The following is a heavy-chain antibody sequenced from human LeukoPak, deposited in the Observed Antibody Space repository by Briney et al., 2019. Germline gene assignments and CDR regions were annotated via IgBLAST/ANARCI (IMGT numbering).Heavy chain of an antibody. Sequence: SETLSLTCTVSGGSISSYYWRWVRQPPGKGLEGIGYLYYSGSTNYNPSLKSRVTISVDTSKNQFSLKLSSVTAADTAVYYCAREAYYDSSGYSHDAFDIWGQGTMVTVSS. CDR2: LYYSGST. CDR1: GGSISSYY. V-gene: IGHV4-59*01. J-gene: IGHJ3*02. D-gene: IGHD3-22*01. CDR3: AREAYYDSSGYSHDAFDI.